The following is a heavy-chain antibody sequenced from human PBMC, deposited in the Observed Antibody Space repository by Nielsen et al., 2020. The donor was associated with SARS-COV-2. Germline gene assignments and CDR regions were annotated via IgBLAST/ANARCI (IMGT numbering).Heavy chain of an antibody. D-gene: IGHD1-7*01. CDR2: ISGSGGST. CDR3: TTVRPGTTTGADY. V-gene: IGHV3-23*01. CDR1: GFTFSSYA. J-gene: IGHJ4*02. Sequence: GGSLRLSCAASGFTFSSYAMSWVRQAPGKGLEWVSAISGSGGSTYYADSVKGRFTISRDNSKNTLYLQMNSLKTEDTAVYYCTTVRPGTTTGADYWGQGTLVTVSS.